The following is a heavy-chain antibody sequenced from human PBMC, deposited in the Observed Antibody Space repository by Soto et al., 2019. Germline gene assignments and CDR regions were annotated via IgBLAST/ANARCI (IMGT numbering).Heavy chain of an antibody. CDR3: ARGRRAIVVNTDAFDI. CDR1: GGSISSYY. J-gene: IGHJ3*02. CDR2: IYTSGST. V-gene: IGHV4-4*07. Sequence: SETLSLTCTVSGGSISSYYWRWIRQHAGKGLEWNGRIYTSGSTKYNPSLSSRVTMSVDTSKNQFSLKLSSVTAADTAVYYCARGRRAIVVNTDAFDIWGQGTMVT. D-gene: IGHD3-22*01.